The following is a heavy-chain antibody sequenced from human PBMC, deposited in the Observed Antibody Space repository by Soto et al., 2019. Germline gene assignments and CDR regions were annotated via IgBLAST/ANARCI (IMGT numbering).Heavy chain of an antibody. V-gene: IGHV4-61*01. CDR2: RYYSGRT. J-gene: IGHJ6*04. CDR3: ARESNTSPYYYYGMHV. Sequence: QVQLQESGPGLVKPSETLSLTCTVSGGSVSIGSYYWSWIRQPPGKGLEWIGYRYYSGRTTYNTSLKSRATISVDTSQSQFSQKLNSVTAADTAVYYCARESNTSPYYYYGMHVWGKGTTVTVSS. CDR1: GGSVSIGSYY. D-gene: IGHD2-2*01.